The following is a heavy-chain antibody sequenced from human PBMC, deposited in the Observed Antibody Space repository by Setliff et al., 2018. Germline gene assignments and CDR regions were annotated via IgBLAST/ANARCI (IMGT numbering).Heavy chain of an antibody. CDR3: ARLRDSMVRGVSDFYYYYYYMDV. D-gene: IGHD3-10*01. CDR2: INHSGST. J-gene: IGHJ6*03. Sequence: PSETLSLTCAVYGGSFSGYYWSWIRQPPGKGLEWIGEINHSGSTNYNPSLKGRVTISVDTSKNQFSLKLSSVTAADTAVYYCARLRDSMVRGVSDFYYYYYYMDVWGKGTTVTVSS. CDR1: GGSFSGYY. V-gene: IGHV4-34*01.